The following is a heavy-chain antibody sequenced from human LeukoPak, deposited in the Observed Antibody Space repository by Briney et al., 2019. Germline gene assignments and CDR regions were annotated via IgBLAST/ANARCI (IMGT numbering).Heavy chain of an antibody. Sequence: SETLSLTCTVSGGSISSYYWSWIRQPPGKGLEWIGYIYYSGSTNYNPSLKSRVTISVDTSKNQFSLKLSSVTAADTAVYYCARVITYYYDSSGSYTAFDIWGQGTMVTVSS. CDR2: IYYSGST. V-gene: IGHV4-59*01. D-gene: IGHD3-22*01. CDR3: ARVITYYYDSSGSYTAFDI. CDR1: GGSISSYY. J-gene: IGHJ3*02.